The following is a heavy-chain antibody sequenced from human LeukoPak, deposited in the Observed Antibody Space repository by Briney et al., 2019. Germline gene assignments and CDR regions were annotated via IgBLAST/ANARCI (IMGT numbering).Heavy chain of an antibody. D-gene: IGHD3-3*01. J-gene: IGHJ4*02. V-gene: IGHV3-72*01. CDR3: TRDSPTIFGVVIPMDY. CDR2: SRTKARGYTT. CDR1: EFSLSDFY. Sequence: GGSLRLSCTASEFSLSDFYMDWVRQAPGKGLEWVGRSRTKARGYTTEYAASVRDRFTVSRDESRNSVYLQMDSLRTEDTAVYYCTRDSPTIFGVVIPMDYWGQGTLVTVSS.